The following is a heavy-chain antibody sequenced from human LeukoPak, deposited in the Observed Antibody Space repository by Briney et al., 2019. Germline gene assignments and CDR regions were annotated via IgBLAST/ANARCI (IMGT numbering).Heavy chain of an antibody. CDR3: AIAQSRGYSSGWFDP. D-gene: IGHD6-19*01. CDR2: ISRSSSYI. J-gene: IGHJ5*02. CDR1: GFTFGSYS. V-gene: IGHV3-21*01. Sequence: GGSLRLSCAASGFTFGSYSMHWLRQAPGKGLEWVSSISRSSSYIYYADSVKGRFTISRDNAKNSLYLQMNSLSAEDTAVFYCAIAQSRGYSSGWFDPWGQGTLVTVSS.